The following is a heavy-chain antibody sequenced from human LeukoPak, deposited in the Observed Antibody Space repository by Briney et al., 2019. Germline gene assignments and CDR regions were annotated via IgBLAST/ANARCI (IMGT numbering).Heavy chain of an antibody. CDR1: GFTFSSYG. D-gene: IGHD4-17*01. V-gene: IGHV3-33*06. J-gene: IGHJ4*02. CDR3: AKEDDYGDYGDY. CDR2: IWYDGSNK. Sequence: GRSLRLSCAASGFTFSSYGMHWVRQAPGKGLGWVAVIWYDGSNKYYADSVKGRFTISRDNSKNTLYLQMNSLRAEDTAVYYCAKEDDYGDYGDYWGQGTLVTVSS.